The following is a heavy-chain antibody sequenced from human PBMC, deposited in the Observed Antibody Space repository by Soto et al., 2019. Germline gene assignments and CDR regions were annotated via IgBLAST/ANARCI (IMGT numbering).Heavy chain of an antibody. J-gene: IGHJ4*02. CDR2: ISYDGSNK. Sequence: GGSLRLSCAASGFTFSSYAMHWVRQAPGKGLEWVAVISYDGSNKYYADSVKGRFTISRDNSKNTLYLQMNSLRAEDTAVYYCARDGAEGIVVVPAAMHIAAAGTPDYWGQGTLVTVSS. CDR3: ARDGAEGIVVVPAAMHIAAAGTPDY. V-gene: IGHV3-30-3*01. D-gene: IGHD2-2*01. CDR1: GFTFSSYA.